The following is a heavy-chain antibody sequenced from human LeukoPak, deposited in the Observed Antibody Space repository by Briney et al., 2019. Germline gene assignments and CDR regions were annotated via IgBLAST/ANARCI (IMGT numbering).Heavy chain of an antibody. CDR1: GGSISSYY. CDR2: IYYSGST. Sequence: SETLSLTCTVSGGSISSYYWSWIRQPPGKGLEWIGYIYYSGSTNYNPSLKSRVTISVDTSKNQFSLKLSSVTAADTAVYYCARQDYYDSSGYPIDYWGQGTLVTVSS. D-gene: IGHD3-22*01. J-gene: IGHJ4*02. V-gene: IGHV4-59*08. CDR3: ARQDYYDSSGYPIDY.